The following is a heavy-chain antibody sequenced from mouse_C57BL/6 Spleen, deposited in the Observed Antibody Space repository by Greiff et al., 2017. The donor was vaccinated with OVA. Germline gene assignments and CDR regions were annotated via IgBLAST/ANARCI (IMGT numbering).Heavy chain of an antibody. Sequence: EVQVVESGGGLVKPGGSLKLSCAASGFTFSSYTMSWVRQTPEKRLEWVATISGGGGNTYYPDSVKGRFTISRDNAKNTLYLQMSSLRSEDTALYYCARDGSNYYYYAMDYWGQGTSVTVSS. D-gene: IGHD1-1*01. CDR2: ISGGGGNT. J-gene: IGHJ4*01. CDR1: GFTFSSYT. CDR3: ARDGSNYYYYAMDY. V-gene: IGHV5-9*01.